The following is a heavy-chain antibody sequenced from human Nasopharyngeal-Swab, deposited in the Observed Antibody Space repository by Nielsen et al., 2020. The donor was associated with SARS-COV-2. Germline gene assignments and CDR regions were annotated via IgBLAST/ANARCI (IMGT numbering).Heavy chain of an antibody. Sequence: LSLTCAASGFPFSSYWMSWVRQAPGKGLEWVANIKQDGSEKYYVDSVKGRFTISRDNAKNSLYLQMNSLRAEDTAVYYCARDWDYYDSSGFDYWGQGTLVTVSS. CDR3: ARDWDYYDSSGFDY. J-gene: IGHJ4*02. CDR2: IKQDGSEK. CDR1: GFPFSSYW. D-gene: IGHD3-22*01. V-gene: IGHV3-7*01.